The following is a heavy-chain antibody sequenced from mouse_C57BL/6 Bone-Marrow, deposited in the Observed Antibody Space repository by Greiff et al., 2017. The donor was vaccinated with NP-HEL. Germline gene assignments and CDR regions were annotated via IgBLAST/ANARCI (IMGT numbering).Heavy chain of an antibody. CDR1: GYTFTSYW. Sequence: VQLQQSGTVLARPGASVKMSCKTSGYTFTSYWMHWVKQRPGQGLEWIGAIYPGNSDTSYNQKFKGKAKLTAVTSASTAYMELSSLTNEDSAVYYGTRGGYYVRWFAYWGQGTLVTVSA. CDR2: IYPGNSDT. CDR3: TRGGYYVRWFAY. D-gene: IGHD2-3*01. V-gene: IGHV1-5*01. J-gene: IGHJ3*01.